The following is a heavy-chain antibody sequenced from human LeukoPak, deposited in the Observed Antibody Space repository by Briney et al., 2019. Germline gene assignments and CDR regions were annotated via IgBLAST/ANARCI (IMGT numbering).Heavy chain of an antibody. CDR3: ARGGQWLVPNAFDI. V-gene: IGHV3-23*01. Sequence: GGSLRLSCAASGFTFSRYVMNWVRLAPGKGLEWVSAISGSGGSTYYADSVKGRFTISRDNSKNTLYLQMNSLRAEDTAVYYCARGGQWLVPNAFDIWGQGTMVTVSS. CDR1: GFTFSRYV. D-gene: IGHD6-19*01. J-gene: IGHJ3*02. CDR2: ISGSGGST.